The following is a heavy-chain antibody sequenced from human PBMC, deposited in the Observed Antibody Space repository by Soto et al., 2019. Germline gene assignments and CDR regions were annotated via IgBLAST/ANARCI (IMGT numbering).Heavy chain of an antibody. D-gene: IGHD3-16*01. V-gene: IGHV3-15*01. CDR3: VSEMPLLGVFDF. CDR2: IRTKSDGETT. CDR1: GLTFTNAW. Sequence: EVQLVESGGGLVKPGGSLRLSCAASGLTFTNAWMNWVRQAPGKGLEWVGRIRTKSDGETTEYAAPVKGRIAISRDDLRKMLFLEMNSLDSDASAVYYCVSEMPLLGVFDFWGQGTLVTVSS. J-gene: IGHJ4*02.